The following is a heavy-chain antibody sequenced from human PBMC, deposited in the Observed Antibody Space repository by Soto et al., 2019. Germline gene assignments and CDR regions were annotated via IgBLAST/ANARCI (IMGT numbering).Heavy chain of an antibody. CDR1: GFTFSSYS. CDR3: ARVPHYDSSGAPRGGDY. J-gene: IGHJ4*02. Sequence: GGSLRLSCAASGFTFSSYSMNWVRQAPGKGLEWVSYISSSSSTIYYTESVKGRFTISRDNAKNSLYLQMNSLRAEDTAVYYCARVPHYDSSGAPRGGDYWGQGTLVTVSS. V-gene: IGHV3-48*01. D-gene: IGHD3-22*01. CDR2: ISSSSSTI.